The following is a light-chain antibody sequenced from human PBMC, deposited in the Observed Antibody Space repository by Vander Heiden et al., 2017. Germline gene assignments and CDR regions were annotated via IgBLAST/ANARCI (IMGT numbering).Light chain of an antibody. CDR1: NTGSKS. Sequence: SYVLTQPPSASVAPRKTARLTCGGNNTGSKSVHCDKNKPGQAPVLVFYYVSDRASGMPERFSGSNSGNTATLTLSRVDAGDEAVYYCQVWDSSSDHWVFGGGTKLTVL. CDR2: YVS. J-gene: IGLJ3*02. CDR3: QVWDSSSDHWV. V-gene: IGLV3-21*04.